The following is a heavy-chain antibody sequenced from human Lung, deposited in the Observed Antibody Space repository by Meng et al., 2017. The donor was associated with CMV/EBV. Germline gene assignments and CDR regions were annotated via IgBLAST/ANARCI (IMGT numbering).Heavy chain of an antibody. CDR3: AIKASWFLSLDY. D-gene: IGHD6-13*01. V-gene: IGHV4-4*02. Sequence: SETLSLTCAVSGDSISNNNWWTWLRQPPGKVLEWIWDIYHSGTTNYNPSLKSRVTISVNQSKKQFSLMLTSVTVADTAVYYCAIKASWFLSLDYWGQGTLVTVSS. CDR1: GDSISNNNW. CDR2: IYHSGTT. J-gene: IGHJ4*02.